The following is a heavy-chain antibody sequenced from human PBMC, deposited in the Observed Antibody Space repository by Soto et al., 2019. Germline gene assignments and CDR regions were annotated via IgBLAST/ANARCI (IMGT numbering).Heavy chain of an antibody. D-gene: IGHD3-3*01. J-gene: IGHJ6*02. Sequence: GGSLRLSCAASGFTFSSYAMSWVRQAPGKGLEWVSAISGSGGSTYYADSVKGRFTISRDNSKNTLYLQMNSLRAEDTAVYYCAKDLLYYDFWSGYYRSYYYGMDVWGQGTTVTVSS. CDR1: GFTFSSYA. CDR3: AKDLLYYDFWSGYYRSYYYGMDV. V-gene: IGHV3-23*01. CDR2: ISGSGGST.